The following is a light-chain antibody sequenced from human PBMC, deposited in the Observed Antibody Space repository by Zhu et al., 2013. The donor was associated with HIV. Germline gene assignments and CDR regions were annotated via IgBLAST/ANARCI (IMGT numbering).Light chain of an antibody. V-gene: IGKV1D-13*01. CDR1: QGISSS. Sequence: AIQLTQSPSSLSASVGDRATITRRASQGISSSLAWYQRKPGKAPNLLISDASSLESRVPSTFSGSGSGTDFTLTISSLQPEDFAAYYCQQFRNYPTTFAQGTRLEIK. J-gene: IGKJ5*01. CDR2: DAS. CDR3: QQFRNYPTT.